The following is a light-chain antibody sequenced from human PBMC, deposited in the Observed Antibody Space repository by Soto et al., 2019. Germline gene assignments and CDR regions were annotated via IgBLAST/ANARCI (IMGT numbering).Light chain of an antibody. CDR2: AAS. CDR3: QQLNSYNPRT. CDR1: QGISSY. V-gene: IGKV1-9*01. Sequence: DIQLTQSPSFLSASVGDRVTITCRASQGISSYLAWYQQKPGKAPKLLIYAASTLQSGVPSRFSGSGSGTEFPLTISSLQPEDFATYYCQQLNSYNPRTFGQGTKLEIK. J-gene: IGKJ2*02.